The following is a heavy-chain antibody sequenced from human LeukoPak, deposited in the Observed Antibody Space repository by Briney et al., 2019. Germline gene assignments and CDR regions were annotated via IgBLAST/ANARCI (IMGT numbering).Heavy chain of an antibody. CDR1: GYTFSTYG. V-gene: IGHV1-18*01. D-gene: IGHD6-19*01. CDR3: AKDPPHSSGPNSPCFEF. Sequence: ASVKVSCKASGYTFSTYGISWVRQVPGQGLEWMGWISTHNENTEYAQKFQGRVTMTTDTSTSTAYMELRSLRSDDTAVYYCAKDPPHSSGPNSPCFEFWGQGTLVTVSS. J-gene: IGHJ4*02. CDR2: ISTHNENT.